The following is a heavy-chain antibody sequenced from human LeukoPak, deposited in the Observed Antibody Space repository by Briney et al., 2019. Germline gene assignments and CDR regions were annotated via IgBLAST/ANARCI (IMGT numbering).Heavy chain of an antibody. J-gene: IGHJ3*02. CDR2: ISYDGSNK. Sequence: GGSLRLSCAASGFTFSSYWMHWVRQAPGKGLEWVAVISYDGSNKYYADSVKGRFTISRDNSKNTLYLQMNSLRAEDTAVYYCAKDSRGGEFDWYAFDIWGQGTMVTVSS. D-gene: IGHD3-9*01. CDR3: AKDSRGGEFDWYAFDI. V-gene: IGHV3-30*18. CDR1: GFTFSSYW.